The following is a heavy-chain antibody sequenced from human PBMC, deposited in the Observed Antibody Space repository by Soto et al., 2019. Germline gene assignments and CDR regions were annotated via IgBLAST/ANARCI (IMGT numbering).Heavy chain of an antibody. Sequence: KPGGSLRLSCAASGFTFSDYYMSWIRQAPGKGLEWVSYISSSSSYTNYADSVEGRFTISRDNAKNSLYLQMNSLRAEDTAVYYCARTPDCTNGVCSAGFDYWGQGTLVTVSS. J-gene: IGHJ4*02. CDR2: ISSSSSYT. CDR3: ARTPDCTNGVCSAGFDY. CDR1: GFTFSDYY. D-gene: IGHD2-8*01. V-gene: IGHV3-11*06.